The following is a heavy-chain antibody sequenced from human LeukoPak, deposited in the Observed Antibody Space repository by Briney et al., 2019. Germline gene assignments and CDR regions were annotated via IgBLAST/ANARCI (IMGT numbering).Heavy chain of an antibody. Sequence: GGSLRLSCAASGFTVSAYAMAWVRQAPGKGLERVSTIYDDTTYYADSVKGRFAISTDNAKNTLYLQMNSLRVEDTAVYFCAARKVRGVWFYLDYWGQGTLVTVSS. CDR3: AARKVRGVWFYLDY. CDR1: GFTVSAYA. J-gene: IGHJ4*02. V-gene: IGHV3-23*01. D-gene: IGHD3-10*01. CDR2: IYDDTT.